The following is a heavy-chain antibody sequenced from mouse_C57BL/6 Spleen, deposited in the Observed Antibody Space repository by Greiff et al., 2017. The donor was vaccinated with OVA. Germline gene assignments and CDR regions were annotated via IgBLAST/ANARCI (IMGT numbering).Heavy chain of an antibody. V-gene: IGHV1-64*01. CDR1: GYTFTSYW. CDR3: AREGGGTLDY. J-gene: IGHJ2*01. CDR2: IHPNSGST. Sequence: QVQLQQPGAELVKPGASVKLSCKASGYTFTSYWMHWVKQRPGQGLEWIGMIHPNSGSTNYNEKLKSKATLTVDKSSSTAYMQLSSLTSEDSAVYYCAREGGGTLDYWGQGTTLTVSS. D-gene: IGHD4-1*01.